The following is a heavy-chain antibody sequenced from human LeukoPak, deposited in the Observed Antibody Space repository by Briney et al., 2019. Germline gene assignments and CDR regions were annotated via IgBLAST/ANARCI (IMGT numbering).Heavy chain of an antibody. V-gene: IGHV3-7*01. Sequence: PGGSLRLSCAASGFTFSDYYMSWIRQAPGNGLEWVANIKQDGSEKYYVDSVKGRFTISRDNAKNSLYLQMNSLRAEDTAVYYCVRDRAYFDSSGFYNLDYWGQGTLVTVSS. CDR3: VRDRAYFDSSGFYNLDY. CDR1: GFTFSDYY. D-gene: IGHD3-22*01. J-gene: IGHJ4*02. CDR2: IKQDGSEK.